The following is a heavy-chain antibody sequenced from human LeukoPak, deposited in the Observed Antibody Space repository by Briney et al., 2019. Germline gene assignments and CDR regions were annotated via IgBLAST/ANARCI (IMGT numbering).Heavy chain of an antibody. Sequence: AAVTVSCKASGYTFTGYYMHWVRQAPGQGLEWMGWINPNSGGTNYAQKFQGRVTMTRDTSISTAYMELSRLRSDDTAVYYSAREAFDSDAFDIWGQGTMVTVSS. D-gene: IGHD3-9*01. CDR3: AREAFDSDAFDI. V-gene: IGHV1-2*02. J-gene: IGHJ3*02. CDR2: INPNSGGT. CDR1: GYTFTGYY.